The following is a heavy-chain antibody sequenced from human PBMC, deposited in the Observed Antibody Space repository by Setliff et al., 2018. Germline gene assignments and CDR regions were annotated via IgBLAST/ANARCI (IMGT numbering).Heavy chain of an antibody. CDR3: LRDRPYSNSPEDAFDI. CDR1: GYTFTDYI. Sequence: ASVKVSCKASGYTFTDYIINWVRQAPGQGLEWVGWISPHTGKTYFAQKLQGRVTVTTDTSTSTAYMELGSLTSDDTAVYYCLRDRPYSNSPEDAFDIWGQGTTVTVSS. J-gene: IGHJ3*02. D-gene: IGHD6-6*01. CDR2: ISPHTGKT. V-gene: IGHV1-18*01.